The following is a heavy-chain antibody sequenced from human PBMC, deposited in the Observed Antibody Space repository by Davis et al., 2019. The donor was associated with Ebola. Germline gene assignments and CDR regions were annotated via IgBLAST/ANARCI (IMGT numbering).Heavy chain of an antibody. CDR1: GFAFTRHS. CDR2: ISSGGDDR. Sequence: GESLKISCAASGFAFTRHSMNWVRQAPGKGLEWIAFISSGGDDRYYADSVRGRFTVSRDNAKYSLFLHLNSLRDEDTAQYYCARDAEDGSGNWFFDFRGRGALVTVSS. V-gene: IGHV3-48*02. D-gene: IGHD5-24*01. J-gene: IGHJ2*01. CDR3: ARDAEDGSGNWFFDF.